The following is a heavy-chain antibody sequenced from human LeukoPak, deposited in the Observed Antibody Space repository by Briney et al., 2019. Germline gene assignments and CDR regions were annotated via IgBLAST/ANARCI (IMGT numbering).Heavy chain of an antibody. CDR1: GFTFSSIW. D-gene: IGHD2-15*01. V-gene: IGHV3-7*03. CDR2: IKKDGSEK. J-gene: IGHJ3*02. CDR3: AKDRDCSGDNCWRAFDM. Sequence: PGGSLSLPCAASGFTFSSIWWSWVPQAQGKGREGGANIKKDGSEKYYVDSVKGRFTISRDNAKNSLYLQMNSLRAEDTAVYYCAKDRDCSGDNCWRAFDMWGRGTTVTVSS.